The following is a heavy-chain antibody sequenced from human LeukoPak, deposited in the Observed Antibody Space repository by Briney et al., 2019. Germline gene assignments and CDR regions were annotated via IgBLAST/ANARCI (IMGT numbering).Heavy chain of an antibody. J-gene: IGHJ4*02. CDR2: ISGDGGST. CDR3: AKENEASGLGFDFDY. CDR1: GFTFDDYA. Sequence: PGGSLRLSCAASGFTFDDYAMHWVRQAPGKGLEWVSLISGDGGSTYYADSVKGRFTISRDNSKNSLYLQMNSLRTEDTALYYCAKENEASGLGFDFDYWGQGTLVTVSS. V-gene: IGHV3-43*02. D-gene: IGHD6-19*01.